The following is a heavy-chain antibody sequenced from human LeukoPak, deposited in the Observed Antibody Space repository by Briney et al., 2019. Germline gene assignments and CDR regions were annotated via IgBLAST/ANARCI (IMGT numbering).Heavy chain of an antibody. J-gene: IGHJ4*02. D-gene: IGHD4-17*01. CDR2: ISHDGSNK. CDR3: AREGDYNFDH. Sequence: GGSLRLSCAASGFTFRSYAMHWVRQAPGKGLEWVAVISHDGSNKYHADSVKGRFTISRDNSKNTVFLQMNSLRGEDTAVYYCAREGDYNFDHWGQGTLVTVSS. V-gene: IGHV3-30*04. CDR1: GFTFRSYA.